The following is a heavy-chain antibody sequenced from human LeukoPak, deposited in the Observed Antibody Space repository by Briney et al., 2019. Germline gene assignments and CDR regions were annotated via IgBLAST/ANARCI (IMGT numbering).Heavy chain of an antibody. Sequence: SETLSLTCTVADGSISSYNGNWIRQPAGKGLEWVGRIYTSGIYTSGSTNYNTSPKTRVTMSVDTSKKQLSLNLTSVTAADTAVYYCARLAGYSSSWYKDRGTYYMDVWGKGTTVTISS. V-gene: IGHV4-4*07. J-gene: IGHJ6*03. D-gene: IGHD6-13*01. CDR1: DGSISSYN. CDR3: ARLAGYSSSWYKDRGTYYMDV. CDR2: IYTSGIYTSGST.